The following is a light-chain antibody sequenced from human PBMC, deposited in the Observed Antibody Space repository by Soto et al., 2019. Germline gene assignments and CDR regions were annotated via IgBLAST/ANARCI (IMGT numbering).Light chain of an antibody. CDR3: SSYTSTSTPWV. CDR2: EVS. CDR1: SSDVGAYKF. V-gene: IGLV2-14*01. Sequence: QSVLTQPASVSGSPGRSITIFCSGTSSDVGAYKFVSWYRHHPGKAPQVMIYEVSNRPSGVSNRFSGSKSGNTASLTISGVQPEDEGDYYCSSYTSTSTPWVFGGGTKLTVL. J-gene: IGLJ3*02.